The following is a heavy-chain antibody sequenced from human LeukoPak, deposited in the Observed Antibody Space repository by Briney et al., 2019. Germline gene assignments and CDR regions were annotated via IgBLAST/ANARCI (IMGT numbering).Heavy chain of an antibody. Sequence: ASVKVSCKASGGTFSSYAISWVRQAPGQGLEWMGRIIPILGIANYAQKFQGRVTITADKSTSTAYMELSSLRSEDTAVYYCARGEGYCSGGSCRKVAFDYWGQGTLVTVSS. CDR3: ARGEGYCSGGSCRKVAFDY. CDR1: GGTFSSYA. J-gene: IGHJ4*02. D-gene: IGHD2-15*01. V-gene: IGHV1-69*04. CDR2: IIPILGIA.